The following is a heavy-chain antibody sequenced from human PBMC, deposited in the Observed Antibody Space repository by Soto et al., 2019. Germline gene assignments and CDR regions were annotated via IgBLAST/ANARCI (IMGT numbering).Heavy chain of an antibody. J-gene: IGHJ4*02. Sequence: PSETLSLTCTVSGGSISSSSYYWGWIRQPPGKGLEWIGSIYYSGSTYYNPSLKSRVTISVDTSKNQFSLKLSSVTAADTAVYYCARHGLVGATSLFDYWGQGTMVTV. CDR1: GGSISSSSYY. D-gene: IGHD1-26*01. CDR3: ARHGLVGATSLFDY. CDR2: IYYSGST. V-gene: IGHV4-39*01.